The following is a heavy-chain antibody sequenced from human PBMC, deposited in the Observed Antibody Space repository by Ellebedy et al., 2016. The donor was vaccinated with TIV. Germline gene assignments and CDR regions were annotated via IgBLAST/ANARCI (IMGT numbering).Heavy chain of an antibody. V-gene: IGHV1-2*02. CDR2: VYAGSGDT. CDR3: ARNRETADFDY. CDR1: GYTFNAYH. D-gene: IGHD5-24*01. J-gene: IGHJ4*02. Sequence: ASVKVSCKTSGYTFNAYHIHWVRQAPGQGLEWMGWVYAGSGDTLYAQKFQDRVTMTRDTSISTAYMELSRLRSDDTAVYYCARNRETADFDYWGQGTLVTVSS.